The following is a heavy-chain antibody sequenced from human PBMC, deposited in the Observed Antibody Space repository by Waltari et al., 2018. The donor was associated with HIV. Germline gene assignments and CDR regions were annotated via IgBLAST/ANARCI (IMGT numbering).Heavy chain of an antibody. CDR3: ARDTCLRENDFWSGYSQKCWFDP. CDR2: IWYDGSNK. V-gene: IGHV3-33*01. D-gene: IGHD3-3*01. Sequence: RQAPGKGLEWVAVIWYDGSNKYYADSVKGRFTISRDNSKNTLYLQMNSLRAEDTAVYYCARDTCLRENDFWSGYSQKCWFDPWGQGTLVTVSS. J-gene: IGHJ5*02.